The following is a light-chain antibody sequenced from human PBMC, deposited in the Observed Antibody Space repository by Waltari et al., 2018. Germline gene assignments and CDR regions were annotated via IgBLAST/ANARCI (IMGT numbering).Light chain of an antibody. J-gene: IGKJ1*01. V-gene: IGKV2-28*01. Sequence: DIVVTQSPLSLPVTPGEPASISCRSSHSLLPRHGNNYLDWYLQKPGQSPQLLISLGSNRASGVPDRFSGSGSGTDFTLTISRVEAEDVGVYYCMQSLQTLWTFGQGTKVEIK. CDR1: HSLLPRHGNNY. CDR2: LGS. CDR3: MQSLQTLWT.